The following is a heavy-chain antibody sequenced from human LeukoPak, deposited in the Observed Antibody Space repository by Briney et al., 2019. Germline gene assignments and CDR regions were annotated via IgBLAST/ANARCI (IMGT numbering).Heavy chain of an antibody. J-gene: IGHJ5*01. Sequence: SETLSLTCTVSGGSISSFYWGWIRQPPGKGLEWIGYIYYTGSTNYNPSLKSRVTISVDTSKDQFSLKLSSVSAADTAVYYCARVVVAAGSNWFDSWGQGTLVTVSP. CDR2: IYYTGST. D-gene: IGHD2-15*01. CDR1: GGSISSFY. CDR3: ARVVVAAGSNWFDS. V-gene: IGHV4-59*01.